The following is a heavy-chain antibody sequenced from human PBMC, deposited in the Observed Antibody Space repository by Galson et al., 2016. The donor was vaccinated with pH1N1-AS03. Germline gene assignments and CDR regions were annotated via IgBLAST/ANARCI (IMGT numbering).Heavy chain of an antibody. CDR2: ISSGSGTI. CDR1: RFTFSNYN. D-gene: IGHD1-7*01. Sequence: SLRLSCAGSRFTFSNYNMNWVRQAPGKGLEWVSYISSGSGTIYYADSVKGRFTIPRARTSLSLQMNSLRAEGTAVYYCARENWNYVAFDIWGQGTMVTVSS. V-gene: IGHV3-48*01. CDR3: ARENWNYVAFDI. J-gene: IGHJ3*02.